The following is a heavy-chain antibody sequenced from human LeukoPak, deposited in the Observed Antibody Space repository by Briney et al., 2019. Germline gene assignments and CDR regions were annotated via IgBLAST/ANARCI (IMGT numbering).Heavy chain of an antibody. D-gene: IGHD2-2*01. J-gene: IGHJ6*02. CDR1: GYTFTSYG. CDR2: ISAYNGNT. CDR3: ARDASPYCGSTTCSHGMDV. Sequence: ASVKVSCKASGYTFTSYGSSWVRQAPGQGLEWMGWISAYNGNTNYAQKLQGRVTMTTDTSTSTAYMELRSLRSDDTAVYYCARDASPYCGSTTCSHGMDVWGQGTTVTVSS. V-gene: IGHV1-18*01.